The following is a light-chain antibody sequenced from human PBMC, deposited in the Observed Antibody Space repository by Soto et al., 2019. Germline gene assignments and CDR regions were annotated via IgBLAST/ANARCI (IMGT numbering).Light chain of an antibody. Sequence: DIQMTQSPSTLSASIGDTVTLTCRASQSLTGRLAWYQQKPGRPPKLLIYDVSILESGVPSWFSGRESGADFTLTISSLRPDDFATFYCQQYTVYPYTFCQGNRL. J-gene: IGKJ2*01. CDR3: QQYTVYPYT. CDR2: DVS. CDR1: QSLTGR. V-gene: IGKV1-5*01.